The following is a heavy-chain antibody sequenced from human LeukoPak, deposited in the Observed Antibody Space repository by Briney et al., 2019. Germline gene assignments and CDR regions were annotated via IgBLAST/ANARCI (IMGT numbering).Heavy chain of an antibody. CDR1: GGSIHTYN. CDR2: NNIAGQG. Sequence: SETLSLTCTVSGGSIHTYNWIWIRQPAGKGLEWIGRNNIAGQGYYNPSLTSRVTISVDRPNNQFSLELTSVTAADTAVYFCARDREHSYGSDLDHWGQGILVTVSS. D-gene: IGHD5-18*01. CDR3: ARDREHSYGSDLDH. J-gene: IGHJ4*02. V-gene: IGHV4-4*07.